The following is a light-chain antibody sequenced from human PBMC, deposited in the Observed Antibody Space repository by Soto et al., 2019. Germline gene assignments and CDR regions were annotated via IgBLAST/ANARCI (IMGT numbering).Light chain of an antibody. V-gene: IGKV3-15*01. Sequence: ETVMTQSPATLPVSPGERATLSCRASQNVRSNLAWYQQKPGQPPRLLIYGASTRATGVPARFSGSGSGTEFTLPINSRQYEDFALYYCQEYDNWPLWTFGQGTKVEVK. CDR2: GAS. CDR3: QEYDNWPLWT. CDR1: QNVRSN. J-gene: IGKJ1*01.